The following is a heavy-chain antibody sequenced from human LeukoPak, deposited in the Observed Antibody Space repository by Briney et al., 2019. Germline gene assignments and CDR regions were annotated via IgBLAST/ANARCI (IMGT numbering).Heavy chain of an antibody. CDR2: INHSGST. D-gene: IGHD3-10*01. J-gene: IGHJ4*02. CDR3: AVSYYYGSGSYRKVDY. V-gene: IGHV4-34*01. Sequence: SETLSLTCAVYGGSFSGYYWSWIRQPPGKGLEWIGEINHSGSTNYNPSLKSRVTISVDTSKNQFSLKLSSVTAADTAVYYCAVSYYYGSGSYRKVDYWGQGTLVTVSS. CDR1: GGSFSGYY.